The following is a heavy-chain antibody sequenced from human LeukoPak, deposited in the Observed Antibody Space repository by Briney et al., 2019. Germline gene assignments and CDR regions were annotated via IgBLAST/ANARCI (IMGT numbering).Heavy chain of an antibody. CDR1: GGSISSGSYY. CDR3: ARAVGSSESNWFDP. D-gene: IGHD1-26*01. CDR2: IYTSGST. Sequence: SETLSLTCTVSGGSISSGSYYWSWIRQPAGKGLEWIGRIYTSGSTNYNPSLKSRVTMSVDRSKNQFSLKLSSVTAADTAVYYCARAVGSSESNWFDPWAREPWSPSPQ. V-gene: IGHV4-61*02. J-gene: IGHJ5*02.